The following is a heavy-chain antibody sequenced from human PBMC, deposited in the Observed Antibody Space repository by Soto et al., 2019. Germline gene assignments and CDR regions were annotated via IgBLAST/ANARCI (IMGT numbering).Heavy chain of an antibody. J-gene: IGHJ6*02. V-gene: IGHV4-38-2*02. CDR3: ARDKTYMVVPYYYYYGMDV. CDR1: GYSINSGYY. CDR2: IFHSGTT. D-gene: IGHD2-21*01. Sequence: PSETLSLTCTVSGYSINSGYYWGWIRQPPGKGLEWIGSIFHSGTTYYNPSLKSRVTISVDTSKNQFTLTLDSVTAADTAVYYCARDKTYMVVPYYYYYGMDVWGQGTTVTVSS.